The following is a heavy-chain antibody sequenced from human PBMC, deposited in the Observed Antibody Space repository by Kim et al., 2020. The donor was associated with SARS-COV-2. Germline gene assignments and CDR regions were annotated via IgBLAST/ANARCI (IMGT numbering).Heavy chain of an antibody. CDR3: AKSLQMMVRGDIRWGMDV. J-gene: IGHJ6*02. CDR2: IWYDGSNK. V-gene: IGHV3-33*06. D-gene: IGHD3-10*01. CDR1: GFTFSSYG. Sequence: GGSLRLSCAASGFTFSSYGMHWVRQAPGKGLEWVAVIWYDGSNKYYADSVKGRFTISRDNSKNTLYLQMNSLRAEDTAVYYCAKSLQMMVRGDIRWGMDVWGQGTTVTVSS.